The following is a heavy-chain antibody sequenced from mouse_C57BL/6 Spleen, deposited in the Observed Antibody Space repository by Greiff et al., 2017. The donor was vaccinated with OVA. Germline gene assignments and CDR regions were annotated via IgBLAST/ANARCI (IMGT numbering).Heavy chain of an antibody. CDR3: ARRGDWDGDWYFDV. CDR1: GYSFTDYN. V-gene: IGHV1-39*01. CDR2: INPNYGTT. J-gene: IGHJ1*03. D-gene: IGHD4-1*01. Sequence: VQLQQSGPELVKPGASVKISCKASGYSFTDYNMNWVKQSNGKSLEWIGVINPNYGTTSYNQKFKGKATLTVDPSSSTAYMQLNSLTSEDSAVYYCARRGDWDGDWYFDVWGTGTTVTVSS.